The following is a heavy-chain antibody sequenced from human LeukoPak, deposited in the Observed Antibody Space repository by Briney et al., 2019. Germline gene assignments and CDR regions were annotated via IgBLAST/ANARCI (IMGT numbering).Heavy chain of an antibody. Sequence: PGGSLRLSCAASGFTFNNYAMNWVRQAPGKGLEWVSVISGSGGTTYYADSVKGRFTISRDSSKNTLYLQMNSLRAEDTAVYYCAKSSLTVAPNLFDYWGQGTLVTVSS. CDR2: ISGSGGTT. D-gene: IGHD4-23*01. CDR3: AKSSLTVAPNLFDY. CDR1: GFTFNNYA. J-gene: IGHJ4*02. V-gene: IGHV3-23*01.